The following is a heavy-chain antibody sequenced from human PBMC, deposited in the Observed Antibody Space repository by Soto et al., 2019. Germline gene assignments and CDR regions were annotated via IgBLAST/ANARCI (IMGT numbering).Heavy chain of an antibody. Sequence: EVQLVESGGGLVQPGRSLRLSCAASGFTFDDYAMHWVRQAPGKGLEWVSGISWNSGSIGYADSVKGRFTISRDNAKNSLYLQMNSLRAEDTALYYCAKWDDYGDRKEAFDIWGQGTMVTASS. D-gene: IGHD4-17*01. J-gene: IGHJ3*02. CDR2: ISWNSGSI. CDR3: AKWDDYGDRKEAFDI. CDR1: GFTFDDYA. V-gene: IGHV3-9*01.